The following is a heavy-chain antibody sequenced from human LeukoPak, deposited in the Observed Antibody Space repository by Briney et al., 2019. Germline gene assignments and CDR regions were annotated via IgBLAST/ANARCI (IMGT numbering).Heavy chain of an antibody. CDR1: GFTFSTYW. CDR3: ARDLRGTRDY. CDR2: INPDGSRT. J-gene: IGHJ4*02. V-gene: IGHV3-74*01. D-gene: IGHD2-15*01. Sequence: GGSLRLSCAASGFTFSTYWVHWVRQAPGKGLVWVSRINPDGSRTDYADSVKGRFTISRDNAKNTLYLQMNSLRAEDTAVYFCARDLRGTRDYWGQGTLVTVSS.